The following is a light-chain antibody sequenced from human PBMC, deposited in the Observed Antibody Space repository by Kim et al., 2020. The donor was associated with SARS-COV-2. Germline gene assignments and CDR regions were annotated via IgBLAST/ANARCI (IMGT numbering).Light chain of an antibody. CDR1: SPHSSYA. CDR2: LTSDGSP. V-gene: IGLV4-69*01. CDR3: QTCRTRYV. Sequence: SVKLTRPLTSPHSSYAIAWHPQQPEKGPRYLIKLTSDGSPSKGAGIPALFSGSSSGAARSLSISSLQSDDQAYYYCQTCRTRYVFGTGPNVTVL. J-gene: IGLJ1*01.